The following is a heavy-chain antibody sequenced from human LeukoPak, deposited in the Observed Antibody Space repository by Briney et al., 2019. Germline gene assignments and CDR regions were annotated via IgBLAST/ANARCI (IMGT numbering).Heavy chain of an antibody. Sequence: PSETLSLTCAVYGGSFSGYYLSWVRQAPGKGLEWVAFIRYDGSNKYYADSVKGRFTISRDNSKNTLYLQMNRLRAEDTAVYYCAKWGDGYKENYWGQGTLVTVSS. J-gene: IGHJ4*02. CDR3: AKWGDGYKENY. CDR1: GGSFSGYY. D-gene: IGHD5-24*01. V-gene: IGHV3-30*02. CDR2: IRYDGSNK.